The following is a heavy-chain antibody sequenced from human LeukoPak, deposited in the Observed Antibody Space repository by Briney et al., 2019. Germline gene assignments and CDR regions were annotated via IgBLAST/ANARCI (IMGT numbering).Heavy chain of an antibody. CDR2: IYHSGST. J-gene: IGHJ6*02. CDR3: ARTKLGYCSGGSCYLGYYYYGMDV. D-gene: IGHD2-15*01. V-gene: IGHV4-30-2*01. Sequence: PSETLSLTCAVYGGSFSGYYWSWIRQPPGKGLEWIGYIYHSGSTYYNPSLKSRVTISVDRSKNQFSLKLSSVTAADTAVYYCARTKLGYCSGGSCYLGYYYYGMDVWGQGTTVTVSS. CDR1: GGSFSGYY.